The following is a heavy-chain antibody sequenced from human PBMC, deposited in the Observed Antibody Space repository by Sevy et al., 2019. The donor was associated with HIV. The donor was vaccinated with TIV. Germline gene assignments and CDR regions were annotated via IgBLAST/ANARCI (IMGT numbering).Heavy chain of an antibody. CDR2: ISSSSITI. Sequence: GGSLRLSCVASESTFSDYSMNWVRQAPGKGLEWVSYISSSSITIYYADSVRGRFTISRDNAKKSLYLQMTNLRAEDTAVYYCARDLTRMFFWGQGTTVTVSS. D-gene: IGHD3-10*02. CDR1: ESTFSDYS. V-gene: IGHV3-48*01. CDR3: ARDLTRMFF. J-gene: IGHJ6*02.